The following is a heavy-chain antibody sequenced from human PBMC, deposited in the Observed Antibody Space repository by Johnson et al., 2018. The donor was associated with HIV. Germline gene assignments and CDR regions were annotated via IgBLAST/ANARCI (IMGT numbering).Heavy chain of an antibody. CDR1: GLTFSSYA. D-gene: IGHD1-1*01. CDR2: ISASGGST. Sequence: VQLVESGGGLVQPGGSLRLSCVGSGLTFSSYAMSWVRQAPGKGLEWVSAISASGGSTYYADSVKGRFTISRDNTNNTLLLQMNSLRADDTAVYYCARGTEGDGAFDIWGQGTMVTVSS. CDR3: ARGTEGDGAFDI. J-gene: IGHJ3*02. V-gene: IGHV3-23*04.